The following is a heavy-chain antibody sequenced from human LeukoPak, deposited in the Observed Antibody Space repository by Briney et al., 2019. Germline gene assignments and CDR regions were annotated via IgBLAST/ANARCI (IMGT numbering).Heavy chain of an antibody. J-gene: IGHJ4*02. CDR3: ARDYCTKGVCYRADNDY. D-gene: IGHD2-8*01. CDR2: ISSSSSYI. CDR1: GFTFSSYS. V-gene: IGHV3-21*01. Sequence: GGSLRLSCAASGFTFSSYSMNWVRQAPGKGLEWVSSISSSSSYIYYADSVKGRFTISRDNAKNSLYLQMNSLRAEDTAVYYCARDYCTKGVCYRADNDYWGQGTLVTVSS.